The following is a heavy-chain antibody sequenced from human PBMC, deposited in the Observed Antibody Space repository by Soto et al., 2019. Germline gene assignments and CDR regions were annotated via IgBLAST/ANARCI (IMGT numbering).Heavy chain of an antibody. CDR3: ARGRSGYDYYYYYYMDV. CDR1: GFTVSSNY. J-gene: IGHJ6*03. CDR2: IYSGGST. Sequence: GGSLRLSCAASGFTVSSNYMSWVRQAPGKGLEWVSVIYSGGSTYYADSVKGRFTISRHNSKNTLYLQMNSLRAEDTAVYYCARGRSGYDYYYYYYMDVWGKGTTVTVSS. D-gene: IGHD5-12*01. V-gene: IGHV3-53*04.